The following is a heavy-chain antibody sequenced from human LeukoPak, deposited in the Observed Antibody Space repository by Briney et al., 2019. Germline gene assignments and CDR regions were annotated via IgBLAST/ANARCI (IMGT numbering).Heavy chain of an antibody. D-gene: IGHD3-16*02. J-gene: IGHJ2*01. CDR3: ARDLTYRYFHL. Sequence: GGSLRLSWAASGFTFTSYSLNWVRQAPGKGLEWVSSISSSSSSIYYADSVNGRFTISRDNAKNSLYLQMNSLRAEDTAVYYCARDLTYRYFHLWGRGTLVTVSS. CDR2: ISSSSSSI. CDR1: GFTFTSYS. V-gene: IGHV3-21*01.